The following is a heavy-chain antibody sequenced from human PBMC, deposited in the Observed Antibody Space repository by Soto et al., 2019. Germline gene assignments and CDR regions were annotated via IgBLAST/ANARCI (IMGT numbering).Heavy chain of an antibody. J-gene: IGHJ6*02. CDR1: GFTFSEYG. CDR3: AKTRNSVINYNYYDNMDV. D-gene: IGHD3-10*01. CDR2: TSYDGRHT. V-gene: IGHV3-30*18. Sequence: GGSLRLSCAASGFTFSEYGIHWVRQAPGKGLEWVAITSYDGRHTSYVDSVKGRFTISRDNSGNTAFLEMNRLRVEDTAVYYCAKTRNSVINYNYYDNMDVWGQGTKVTVSS.